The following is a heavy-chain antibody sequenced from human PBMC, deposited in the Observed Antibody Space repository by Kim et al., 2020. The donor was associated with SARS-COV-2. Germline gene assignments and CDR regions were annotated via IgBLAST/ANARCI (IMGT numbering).Heavy chain of an antibody. V-gene: IGHV3-30*18. CDR2: ISYDGSNK. CDR1: GFTFSSYG. D-gene: IGHD5-18*01. J-gene: IGHJ6*02. CDR3: AKGSRIQLWLLHYYYCMDV. Sequence: GGSLRLSCAASGFTFSSYGMHWVRQAPGKGLEWVAVISYDGSNKYYADSVKGRFTISRDNSKNTLYLQMNSLRAEDTAVYYCAKGSRIQLWLLHYYYCMDVWGQGTTVPVSS.